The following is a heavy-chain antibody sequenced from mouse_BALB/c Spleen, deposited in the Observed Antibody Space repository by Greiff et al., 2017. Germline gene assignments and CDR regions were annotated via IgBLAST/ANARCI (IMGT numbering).Heavy chain of an antibody. D-gene: IGHD1-1*01. J-gene: IGHJ4*01. CDR1: GFNIKDTY. CDR2: IDPANGNT. Sequence: EVKLQESGAELVKPGASVKLSCTASGFNIKDTYMHWVKQRPEQGLEWIGRIDPANGNTKYDPKFQGKATITADTSSNTAYLQLSSLTSEDTAVYYCARNDYYGSSYEDYWGQGTSVTVSS. CDR3: ARNDYYGSSYEDY. V-gene: IGHV14-3*02.